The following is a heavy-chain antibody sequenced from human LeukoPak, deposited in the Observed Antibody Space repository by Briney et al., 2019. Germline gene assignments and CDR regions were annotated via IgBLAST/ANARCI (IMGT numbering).Heavy chain of an antibody. V-gene: IGHV3-66*02. D-gene: IGHD1-26*01. CDR2: IYSGGST. J-gene: IGHJ4*02. CDR1: GFTVSSNY. CDR3: ARSPTKWELLFFDY. Sequence: QPGGSLRLSGAASGFTVSSNYMSWVRQAPGKGLEWVSVIYSGGSTYYADSVKGRFTISRDNSKNTLYLQMNSLRAEDTAVYYCARSPTKWELLFFDYWGQGTLVTVSS.